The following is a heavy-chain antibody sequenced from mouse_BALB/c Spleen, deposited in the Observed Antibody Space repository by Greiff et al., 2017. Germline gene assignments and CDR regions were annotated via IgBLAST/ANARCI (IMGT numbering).Heavy chain of an antibody. V-gene: IGHV5-6*01. CDR2: ISSGGSYT. Sequence: EVKLVESGGDLVKPGGSLKLSCAASGFTFSSYGMSWVRQTPDKRLEWVATISSGGSYTYYPDSVKGRFTISRDNPKNTLFLQMTSLRSEDTAMYYCARTGTYGLFAYWGQGTLVTVSA. CDR1: GFTFSSYG. CDR3: ARTGTYGLFAY. D-gene: IGHD4-1*01. J-gene: IGHJ3*01.